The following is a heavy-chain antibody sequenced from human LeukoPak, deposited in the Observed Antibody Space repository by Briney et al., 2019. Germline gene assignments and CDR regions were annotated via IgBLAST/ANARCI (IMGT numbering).Heavy chain of an antibody. Sequence: ASVKVSCKASGYTFTGYYMHWVRQAPGQGLEWMGWINPNSGGTNYAQKFQGRVTMTRDTSISTAYMELSRLRSDDTAVYYCARPADYGDYASWFDPWGQGTLVTVSS. CDR1: GYTFTGYY. CDR2: INPNSGGT. CDR3: ARPADYGDYASWFDP. D-gene: IGHD4-17*01. V-gene: IGHV1-2*02. J-gene: IGHJ5*02.